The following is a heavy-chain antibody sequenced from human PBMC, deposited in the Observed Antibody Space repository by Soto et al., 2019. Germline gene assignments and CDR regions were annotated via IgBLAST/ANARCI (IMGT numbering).Heavy chain of an antibody. CDR3: ANFQGSGTRCSFSYYYYYGMDV. D-gene: IGHD2-2*01. V-gene: IGHV3-23*01. Sequence: VSTISGSGGSTYYADSVKGRVTISRDTSKNTLYLQMNSLRADDTAGYYCANFQGSGTRCSFSYYYYYGMDVWGQGTTVTVYS. CDR2: ISGSGGST. J-gene: IGHJ6*02.